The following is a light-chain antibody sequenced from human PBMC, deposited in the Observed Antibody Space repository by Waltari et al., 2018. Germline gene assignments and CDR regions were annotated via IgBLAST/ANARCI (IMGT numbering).Light chain of an antibody. V-gene: IGKV4-1*01. CDR3: QQYYSTPFT. CDR1: QSILYSSNNKNY. J-gene: IGKJ4*01. CDR2: WAS. Sequence: DIVMTQSPDSLAVSLGERATINCKSTQSILYSSNNKNYLAWYQQKPGQSPKLLFYWASTRESVVPDRFSGSGSGTDFTLTISSLQTEDVAVYYCQQYYSTPFTFGEGTKVEIK.